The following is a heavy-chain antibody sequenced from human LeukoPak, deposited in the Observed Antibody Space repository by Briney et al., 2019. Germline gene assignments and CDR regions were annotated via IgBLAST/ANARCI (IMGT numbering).Heavy chain of an antibody. V-gene: IGHV3-21*01. CDR2: ISSNSYI. Sequence: GGSLRLSCAASGFTFRSYNMNWVRQAPGKGLEWVSSISSNSYIYYADSVKGRFTISRDNAKNSLYLQMNSLRAEDTAVYYCARGSPYYYDSTGYDQAYYSWGHGALVTVSS. CDR1: GFTFRSYN. CDR3: ARGSPYYYDSTGYDQAYYS. J-gene: IGHJ4*03. D-gene: IGHD3-22*01.